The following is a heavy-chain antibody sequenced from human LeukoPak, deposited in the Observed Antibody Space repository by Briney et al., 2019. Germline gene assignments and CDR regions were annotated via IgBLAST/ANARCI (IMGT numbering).Heavy chain of an antibody. V-gene: IGHV3-23*01. Sequence: PGGSLRLSCAASEFTFSSYAMSWVRQAPGKGLEWVSAISGSGGSTYYADSVKGRFTISRDNSKNTLYLQMNSLRAEDTAVYYCAKSHSSSWYRTNYYYYYGMDVWGQGTTVTVSS. CDR1: EFTFSSYA. J-gene: IGHJ6*02. CDR3: AKSHSSSWYRTNYYYYYGMDV. CDR2: ISGSGGST. D-gene: IGHD6-13*01.